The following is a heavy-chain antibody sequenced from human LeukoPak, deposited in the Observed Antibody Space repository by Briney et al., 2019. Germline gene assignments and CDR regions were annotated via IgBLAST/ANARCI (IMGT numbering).Heavy chain of an antibody. Sequence: SETLSLTCTVSGDSISTTDYYWAWIRQPPGKGLEWIGSIYYDGSTYYTPSLKSRVTISVDTSKNQFSLKLSSVTAADTAVYYCARVERDYYYGMDVWGQGTTVTVSS. CDR2: IYYDGST. CDR1: GDSISTTDYY. V-gene: IGHV4-39*07. J-gene: IGHJ6*02. D-gene: IGHD1-1*01. CDR3: ARVERDYYYGMDV.